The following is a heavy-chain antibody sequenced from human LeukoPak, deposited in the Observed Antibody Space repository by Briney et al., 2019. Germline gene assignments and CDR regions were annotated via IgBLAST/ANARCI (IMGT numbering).Heavy chain of an antibody. D-gene: IGHD6-13*01. J-gene: IGHJ5*02. Sequence: GASVKVSCKASGGTFSSYAISWVRQAPGQGLEWMGGFIPIFGTANYAQKFQGRVTITADESTSTAYMELSSLRSEDTAVYYCARSGAAAGTERPSWWFDPWGQGTLVTVSS. CDR3: ARSGAAAGTERPSWWFDP. V-gene: IGHV1-69*13. CDR2: FIPIFGTA. CDR1: GGTFSSYA.